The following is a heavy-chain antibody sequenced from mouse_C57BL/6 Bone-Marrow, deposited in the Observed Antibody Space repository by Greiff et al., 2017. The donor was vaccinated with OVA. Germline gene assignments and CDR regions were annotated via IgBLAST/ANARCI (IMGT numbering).Heavy chain of an antibody. CDR2: IYPGSGST. CDR3: ARHGSKGGYAMDY. D-gene: IGHD1-1*01. V-gene: IGHV1-55*01. CDR1: GYTFTSYW. Sequence: QVQLQQSGAELVKPGASVKMSCKASGYTFTSYWITWVKQRPGQGLEWIGDIYPGSGSTNYNEKFKSKATLTVDTSSSTAYMQLSSLTSEDSAVYYCARHGSKGGYAMDYWGQGTSVTVSS. J-gene: IGHJ4*01.